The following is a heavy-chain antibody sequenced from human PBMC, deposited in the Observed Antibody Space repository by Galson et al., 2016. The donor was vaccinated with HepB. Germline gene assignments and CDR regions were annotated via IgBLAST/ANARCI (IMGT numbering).Heavy chain of an antibody. Sequence: SVKVSCKASGGTFSSFAISWMRQAPGQGLEWMGGIIPIFGSATYAQKFQGRLTITADKSTNTASMELSSLTSEDTAVYYCGRGGGCFVVVTFDYWGQGTLVTVSS. CDR1: GGTFSSFA. CDR3: GRGGGCFVVVTFDY. V-gene: IGHV1-69*06. CDR2: IIPIFGSA. J-gene: IGHJ4*02. D-gene: IGHD2-21*02.